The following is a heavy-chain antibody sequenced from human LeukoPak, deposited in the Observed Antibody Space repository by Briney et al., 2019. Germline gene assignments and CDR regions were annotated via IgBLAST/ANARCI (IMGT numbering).Heavy chain of an antibody. Sequence: ASVKVSFKASGYTFTCYYMHWVRQAPGQGLEWMGIINPSGGSTSYAQKFQGRVTMTRDTSTSTVYMELSSLRSEDTAVYYCARDRHIVVVTAIDYFDYWGQGTLVTVSS. CDR2: INPSGGST. V-gene: IGHV1-46*01. CDR3: ARDRHIVVVTAIDYFDY. D-gene: IGHD2-21*02. J-gene: IGHJ4*02. CDR1: GYTFTCYY.